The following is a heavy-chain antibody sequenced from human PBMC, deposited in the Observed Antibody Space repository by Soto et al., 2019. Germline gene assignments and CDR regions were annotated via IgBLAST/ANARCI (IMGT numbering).Heavy chain of an antibody. Sequence: QVQLVQSGAEVKKPGASVKVSCKASGYTFNVYDINWVRQATGQGLEWMGWMNPHSGNTNYAQKFQGRVTMTSNTSISTSYMELSSLRSEATAMYYCARGRLLTGVDKLGQGKMVTLSS. CDR1: GYTFNVYD. CDR3: ARGRLLTGVDK. J-gene: IGHJ3*02. V-gene: IGHV1-8*01. D-gene: IGHD7-27*01. CDR2: MNPHSGNT.